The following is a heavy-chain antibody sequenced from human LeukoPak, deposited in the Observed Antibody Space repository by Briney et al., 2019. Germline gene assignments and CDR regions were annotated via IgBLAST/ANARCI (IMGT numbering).Heavy chain of an antibody. CDR3: ARVLRGDPSAPGDY. V-gene: IGHV3-30*04. CDR1: GFTFSSYA. J-gene: IGHJ4*02. Sequence: PGRSLRLSCAASGFTFSSYAMHWVRQAPGKGLEWVAVISYDGSNKYYADSVKGRFTISRDNSKNTLYLQMNSLKAEDTAVYYCARVLRGDPSAPGDYWGQGTLVTVSS. CDR2: ISYDGSNK. D-gene: IGHD2-21*02.